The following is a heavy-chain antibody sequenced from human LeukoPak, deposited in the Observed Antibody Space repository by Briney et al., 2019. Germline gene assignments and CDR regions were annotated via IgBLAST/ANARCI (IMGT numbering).Heavy chain of an antibody. V-gene: IGHV4-38-2*01. CDR2: IYHSGST. Sequence: SETLSLTCAGSGYSISSGYYWGWIRQPPGKGLEWIGSIYHSGSTYYNPSLKSRVTISVDTSKNQFSLKLSSVTAADTAVYYCARMAADTTIFGVVKGRYYFDYWGQGTLVTVSS. CDR1: GYSISSGYY. CDR3: ARMAADTTIFGVVKGRYYFDY. D-gene: IGHD3-3*01. J-gene: IGHJ4*02.